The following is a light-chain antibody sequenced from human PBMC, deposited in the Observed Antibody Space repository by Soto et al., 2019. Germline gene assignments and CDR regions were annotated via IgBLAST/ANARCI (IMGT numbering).Light chain of an antibody. V-gene: IGLV2-14*01. CDR2: EVT. J-gene: IGLJ3*02. Sequence: QSVLTQPASLSGSPGQSITISCAGTSSDIGGSKYVSWYQQHPGKAPKLIIYEVTYRPSGVSARFSGSKSGNTASLTVSGLQAEDEADYYCSSYTSSTTWVFGGGTKLTVL. CDR3: SSYTSSTTWV. CDR1: SSDIGGSKY.